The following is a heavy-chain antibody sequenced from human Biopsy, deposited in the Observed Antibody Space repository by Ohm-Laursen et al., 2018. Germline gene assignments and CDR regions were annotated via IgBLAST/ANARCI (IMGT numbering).Heavy chain of an antibody. D-gene: IGHD3-3*01. Sequence: PSDTLSLTCSVSGGSIISYYWTWIRQPPGKGLEWIGHVYNGGITNYNPSLKSRVTISKDTSKNQFSLQVNSVTAADTAVHYCARTPRDSFWSGSYKRGLWFDPWGQGTLVIVSS. CDR1: GGSIISYY. CDR2: VYNGGIT. CDR3: ARTPRDSFWSGSYKRGLWFDP. V-gene: IGHV4-59*07. J-gene: IGHJ5*02.